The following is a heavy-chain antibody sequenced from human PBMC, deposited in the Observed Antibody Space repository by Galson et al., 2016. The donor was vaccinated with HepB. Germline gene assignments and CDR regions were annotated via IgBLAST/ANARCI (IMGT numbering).Heavy chain of an antibody. CDR2: ISHDGALT. V-gene: IGHV3-23*01. Sequence: SLRLSCAASGFTFSNYAMTWVRQAPGKGLEWVSVISHDGALTYYAESLKGRFTVSRDNSRNTLYLHVNSLRAEDTALYYCAKEMSLSTGRPLDYGGQGTLVTGSS. CDR1: GFTFSNYA. CDR3: AKEMSLSTGRPLDY. D-gene: IGHD1-14*01. J-gene: IGHJ4*02.